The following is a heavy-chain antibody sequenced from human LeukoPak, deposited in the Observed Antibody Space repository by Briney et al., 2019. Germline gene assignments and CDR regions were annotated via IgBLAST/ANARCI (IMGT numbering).Heavy chain of an antibody. J-gene: IGHJ5*02. CDR2: IYYSGNT. CDR3: ARHRGPPSADRPNWFDP. D-gene: IGHD3-10*01. Sequence: KPSETLSLTCTVSGGSISSSSYYWGWIRQPPGKGLEWIGSIYYSGNTYYNPSLKSRVTISVDMSKNQFSLKLSSVTAADTAVYYCARHRGPPSADRPNWFDPWGQGTLVTVSS. CDR1: GGSISSSSYY. V-gene: IGHV4-39*01.